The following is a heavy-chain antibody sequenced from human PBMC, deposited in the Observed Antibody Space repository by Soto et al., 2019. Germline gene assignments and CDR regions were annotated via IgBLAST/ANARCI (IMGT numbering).Heavy chain of an antibody. J-gene: IGHJ6*03. D-gene: IGHD1-1*01. CDR1: GGSISSYY. CDR3: ARRAGTTSRNYYYYMDV. Sequence: SETLSLTCTVSGGSISSYYWSWIRQPPGKGLEWIGYIYYSGSTNYNPSLKSRVTISVDTSKNQFSLKLSSVTAADTAVYYCARRAGTTSRNYYYYMDVWGKGTTLTVSS. V-gene: IGHV4-59*08. CDR2: IYYSGST.